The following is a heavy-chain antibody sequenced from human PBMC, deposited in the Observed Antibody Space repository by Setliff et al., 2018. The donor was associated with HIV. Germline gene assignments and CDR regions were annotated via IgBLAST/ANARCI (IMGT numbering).Heavy chain of an antibody. V-gene: IGHV4-59*11. CDR2: VDYSGDT. J-gene: IGHJ4*02. Sequence: SETLSLTCSISGATIHYHYWSWIRQPPGKGLEWIGYVDYSGDTEYNPSLQSRATISRDPSKSQVSLNLNSATAADTAVYYCARHLKGWLQGDFWGQGTLVTVSS. CDR3: ARHLKGWLQGDF. D-gene: IGHD5-12*01. CDR1: GATIHYHY.